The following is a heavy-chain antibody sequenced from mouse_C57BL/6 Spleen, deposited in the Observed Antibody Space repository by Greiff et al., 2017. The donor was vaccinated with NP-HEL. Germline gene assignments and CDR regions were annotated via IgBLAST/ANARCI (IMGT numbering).Heavy chain of an antibody. CDR3: AFYYGNYAFAY. Sequence: EVQLQQSGAELVKPGASVKMSCKASGYTFTDYYMHWVKQRPGKSLEWIGYIYPNNGGTDYNKKFKGKATLTVDKSSSTAYMELRSLTSEDSAVYYCAFYYGNYAFAYWGQGTLVTVSA. CDR2: IYPNNGGT. CDR1: GYTFTDYY. J-gene: IGHJ3*01. V-gene: IGHV1-34*01. D-gene: IGHD2-1*01.